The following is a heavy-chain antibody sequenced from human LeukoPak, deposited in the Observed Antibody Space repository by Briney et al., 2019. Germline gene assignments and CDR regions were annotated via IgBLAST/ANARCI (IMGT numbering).Heavy chain of an antibody. V-gene: IGHV1-46*01. CDR2: INPSGGST. D-gene: IGHD3-10*01. Sequence: ASVKVSCKASGYTFTCYGISWVRQAPGQGLEWMGIINPSGGSTSYAQKFQGRVTMTRDTSTSTVYMELSSLRSEDTAVYYCARSTLPRSPGPSDYWGQGTLVTVSS. CDR1: GYTFTCYG. J-gene: IGHJ4*02. CDR3: ARSTLPRSPGPSDY.